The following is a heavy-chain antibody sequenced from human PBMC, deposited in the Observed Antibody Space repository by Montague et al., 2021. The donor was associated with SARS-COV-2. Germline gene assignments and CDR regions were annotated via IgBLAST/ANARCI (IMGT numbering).Heavy chain of an antibody. J-gene: IGHJ6*04. Sequence: SETLSLTCAVYGWSFSGYYWSLIRQPPGKGLEWIGEINHSGSTNYNPSLKSRVTISVDTSKNQFSLKLSSVTAADTAVYYCTREGYQVLWSDYYYYGMDVWGKGTTVTVAS. V-gene: IGHV4-34*01. CDR1: GWSFSGYY. D-gene: IGHD2-2*01. CDR2: INHSGST. CDR3: TREGYQVLWSDYYYYGMDV.